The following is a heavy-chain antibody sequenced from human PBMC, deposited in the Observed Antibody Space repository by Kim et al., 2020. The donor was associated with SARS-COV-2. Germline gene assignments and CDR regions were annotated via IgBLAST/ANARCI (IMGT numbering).Heavy chain of an antibody. J-gene: IGHJ4*02. V-gene: IGHV4-39*01. Sequence: SETLSLTCTVSGGSISSSSYYWGWIRQPPGKGLEWIGSIYYSGSTYYNPSLKSRVTISVDTSKNQFSLKLSSVTAADTAVYYCARMEGFRITMVRGVITHFDYWGQGTLVTVSS. CDR2: IYYSGST. D-gene: IGHD3-10*01. CDR3: ARMEGFRITMVRGVITHFDY. CDR1: GGSISSSSYY.